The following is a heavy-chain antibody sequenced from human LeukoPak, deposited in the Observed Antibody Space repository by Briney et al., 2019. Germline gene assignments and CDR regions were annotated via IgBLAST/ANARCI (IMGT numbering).Heavy chain of an antibody. CDR2: IIPIFGTA. CDR1: GGTFSSYA. D-gene: IGHD3-10*01. J-gene: IGHJ6*04. Sequence: ASVKVSCKASGGTFSSYAISWVRQAPGQGLEWMGGIIPIFGTANYAQKFQGRVTITADKSTRTAYMELSSLRSEDTAVYYCARASTDYYGSGSYYYYYYYYGMDVWGKGTTVTVSS. V-gene: IGHV1-69*06. CDR3: ARASTDYYGSGSYYYYYYYYGMDV.